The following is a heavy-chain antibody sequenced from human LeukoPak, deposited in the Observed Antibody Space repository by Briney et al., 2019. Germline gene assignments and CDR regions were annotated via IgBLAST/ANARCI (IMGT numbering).Heavy chain of an antibody. CDR3: ARVFSDTAMANYYFDY. CDR2: ISSSSSYM. D-gene: IGHD5-18*01. J-gene: IGHJ4*02. Sequence: GGSLRLSCAASGFTFSSSIMNWVRQAPGKGLEWVSSISSSSSYMFYADSLKGRFTISRDNAKNSLYLQMNSLRAEDAAVYYCARVFSDTAMANYYFDYWGQGTLVTVSS. V-gene: IGHV3-21*01. CDR1: GFTFSSSI.